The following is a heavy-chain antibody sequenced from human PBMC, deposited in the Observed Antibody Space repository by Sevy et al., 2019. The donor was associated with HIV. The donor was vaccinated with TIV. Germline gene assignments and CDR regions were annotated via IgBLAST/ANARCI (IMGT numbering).Heavy chain of an antibody. D-gene: IGHD4-17*01. V-gene: IGHV3-48*03. Sequence: GGSLRPSCVASGFTFSSYEMNWVRQAPGKGLEWVSYISNSGTYMYYSDSVKGRFTISRDNARNSLYLQMNSLRAEDTAVYYCARDLPPSATSVAHFDCWGQGTLVTVSS. CDR2: ISNSGTYM. J-gene: IGHJ4*02. CDR1: GFTFSSYE. CDR3: ARDLPPSATSVAHFDC.